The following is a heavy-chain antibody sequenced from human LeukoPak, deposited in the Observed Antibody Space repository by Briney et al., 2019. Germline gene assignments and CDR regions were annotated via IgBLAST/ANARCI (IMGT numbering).Heavy chain of an antibody. CDR3: ARRARYFDSSGYSVTYWYFDL. CDR2: IYGSGSA. CDR1: GGSISRSY. D-gene: IGHD3-22*01. J-gene: IGHJ2*01. V-gene: IGHV4-59*01. Sequence: SETLSLTCTVSGGSISRSYWSWIRQPPGKGLEWIGYIYGSGSAKYNPSLKSRVTMSVDSSKNQFSLKMTSVTAADTAFYYCARRARYFDSSGYSVTYWYFDLWGRGTLVTVSS.